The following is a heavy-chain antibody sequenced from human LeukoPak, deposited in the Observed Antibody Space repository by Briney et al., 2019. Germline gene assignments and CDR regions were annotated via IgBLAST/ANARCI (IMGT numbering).Heavy chain of an antibody. J-gene: IGHJ5*02. V-gene: IGHV4-38-2*02. Sequence: SETLSLTCTVSGYSISSGYYWGWIRQPPVKGLEWIGSIYHSGNTYYNPSLKSRVTISVGTSKNQFSLKLSSVTAADTAVYYCAIPGTYCTNGVCYSSWGQGTLVTVSS. CDR3: AIPGTYCTNGVCYSS. CDR1: GYSISSGYY. D-gene: IGHD2-8*01. CDR2: IYHSGNT.